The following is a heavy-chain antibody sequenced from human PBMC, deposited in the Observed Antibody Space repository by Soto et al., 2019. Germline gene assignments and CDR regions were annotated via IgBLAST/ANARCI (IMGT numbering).Heavy chain of an antibody. J-gene: IGHJ4*02. Sequence: PSETLSLTCTVSGGSISSYYWSWIRQPPGKGLEWIGYIYYSGSTNYNPSLKSRVTISVDTSKNQFSLKLSSVTAADTAVYYCARLPRPTGTIDYWGQGTQVTVSS. CDR3: ARLPRPTGTIDY. CDR2: IYYSGST. D-gene: IGHD1-7*01. CDR1: GGSISSYY. V-gene: IGHV4-59*01.